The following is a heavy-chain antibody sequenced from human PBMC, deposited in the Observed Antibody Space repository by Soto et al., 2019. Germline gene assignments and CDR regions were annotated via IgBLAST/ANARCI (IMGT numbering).Heavy chain of an antibody. J-gene: IGHJ5*02. CDR2: IIPIIGII. D-gene: IGHD3-22*01. CDR1: GGTFSTYT. CDR3: AGDPDSHYNDSHASSYP. Sequence: GASVKVSCKASGGTFSTYTITWVRQAPGQGLEWMGRIIPIIGIINYAQKFQGRVTITADKFTGTAYMELTRLRSDDTAVYYCAGDPDSHYNDSHASSYPWGQGTLVNVSS. V-gene: IGHV1-69*04.